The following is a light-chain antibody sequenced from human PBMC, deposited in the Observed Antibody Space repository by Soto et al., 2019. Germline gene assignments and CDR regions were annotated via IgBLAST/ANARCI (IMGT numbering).Light chain of an antibody. J-gene: IGLJ2*01. CDR2: DVS. Sequence: QSVLTQPPSASGSPGQSVTISCTGTSSDVGGYNSVSWYQQHPGKAPKLMIYDVSKRPSGVPDRFSGSKSGNTASRTVSGLQAEDEADYFCSSYADSNNLVFGGGTKLTVL. CDR1: SSDVGGYNS. V-gene: IGLV2-8*01. CDR3: SSYADSNNLV.